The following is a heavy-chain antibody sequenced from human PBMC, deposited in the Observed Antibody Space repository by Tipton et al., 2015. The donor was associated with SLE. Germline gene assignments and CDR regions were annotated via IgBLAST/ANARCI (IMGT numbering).Heavy chain of an antibody. Sequence: TLSLTCTVSGGSISSAEYYWSWIRQPAGKGLEWIGYIYISGRTNYNPSLNSRVAISLDTSKNQFSLNLSSVTAADTAVYYCARDRFDSSGYTLFDSWGQGTLVTVSS. D-gene: IGHD3-22*01. CDR1: GGSISSAEYY. J-gene: IGHJ4*02. CDR3: ARDRFDSSGYTLFDS. CDR2: IYISGRT. V-gene: IGHV4-61*09.